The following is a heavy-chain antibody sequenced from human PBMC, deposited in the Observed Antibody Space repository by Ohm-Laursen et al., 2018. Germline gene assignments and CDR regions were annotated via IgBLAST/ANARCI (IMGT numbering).Heavy chain of an antibody. CDR2: ISSSSSYI. CDR1: GFTFSSYS. D-gene: IGHD1-20*01. Sequence: SLRLSCTASGFTFSSYSMNWVRQAPGKGLEWVSSISSSSSYIYYADSVKGRFTISRDNAKNSLYLQMNNLRAEDTAVYYCARDGITGIDYWGQGTLVTVSS. V-gene: IGHV3-21*04. CDR3: ARDGITGIDY. J-gene: IGHJ4*02.